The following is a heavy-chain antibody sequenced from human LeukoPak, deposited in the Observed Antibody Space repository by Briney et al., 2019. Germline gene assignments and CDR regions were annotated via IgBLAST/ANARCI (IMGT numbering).Heavy chain of an antibody. J-gene: IGHJ4*02. D-gene: IGHD3-22*01. CDR3: ARQDYDSSGYYLGY. Sequence: GASVKVSCKASGYTFTGYYMHWVRQAPGQGLEWMGRINPNSGGTNYAQKFQGRVTMTRDTSISTVYMELSRLRSEDTAVYYCARQDYDSSGYYLGYWGQGTLVTVSS. CDR2: INPNSGGT. CDR1: GYTFTGYY. V-gene: IGHV1-2*06.